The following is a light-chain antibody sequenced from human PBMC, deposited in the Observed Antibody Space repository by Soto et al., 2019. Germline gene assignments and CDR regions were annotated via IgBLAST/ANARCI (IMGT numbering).Light chain of an antibody. CDR3: QQYNNWPRT. Sequence: VMTQSPATLSVSPGESVTLSCRASQSVGGSLAWYRQKPGQAPSLLVYGASTRATGIPARFSGSGSGTEFTLTISSLQSEDFGLYYCQQYNNWPRTFGQGTKVDIK. CDR2: GAS. J-gene: IGKJ1*01. V-gene: IGKV3-15*01. CDR1: QSVGGS.